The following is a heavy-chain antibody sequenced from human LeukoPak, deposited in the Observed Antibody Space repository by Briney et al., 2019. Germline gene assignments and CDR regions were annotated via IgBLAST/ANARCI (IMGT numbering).Heavy chain of an antibody. CDR2: IHYSGRP. CDR1: GGSISGHY. V-gene: IGHV4-59*11. D-gene: IGHD3-16*01. Sequence: SETLSLTCTVSGGSISGHYWTWIRQPPGKGLEWIGQIHYSGRPDYNPSLKSRVTISVDTSKNQLSLKVTSVTGADTAAYYCARFGFDYDMDVWGQGTTVTVSS. J-gene: IGHJ6*02. CDR3: ARFGFDYDMDV.